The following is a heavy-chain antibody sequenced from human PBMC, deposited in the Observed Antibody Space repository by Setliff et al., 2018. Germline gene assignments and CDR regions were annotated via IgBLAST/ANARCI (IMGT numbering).Heavy chain of an antibody. D-gene: IGHD7-27*01. V-gene: IGHV3-7*01. CDR1: GFAISSCW. CDR3: ASRRNWGRSWYYYYGMDV. J-gene: IGHJ6*02. Sequence: GGSLRLSCVASGFAISSCWMSWVRQAPGKGLEWVANVNPAGSGKFYVDSVKGRFTISRDNAKNTLYLQMNSLRAEDTAVYYCASRRNWGRSWYYYYGMDVWGQGTTVTVSS. CDR2: VNPAGSGK.